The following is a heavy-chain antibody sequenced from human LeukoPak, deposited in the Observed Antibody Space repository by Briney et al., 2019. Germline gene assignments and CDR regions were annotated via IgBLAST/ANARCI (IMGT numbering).Heavy chain of an antibody. V-gene: IGHV1-46*01. CDR3: AVSAGRGSFDY. CDR1: GYTFTSYY. CDR2: INPSGGST. J-gene: IGHJ4*02. D-gene: IGHD1-26*01. Sequence: ASVKVSCKASGYTFTSYYMHWVRQAPGQGLEWMGIINPSGGSTSYAQKFQGRVTMTRNTSISTAYMELSSLRSEDTAVYYCAVSAGRGSFDYWGQGTLVTVSS.